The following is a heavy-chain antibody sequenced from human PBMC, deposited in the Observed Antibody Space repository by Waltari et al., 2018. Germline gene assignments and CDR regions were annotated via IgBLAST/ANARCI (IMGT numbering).Heavy chain of an antibody. D-gene: IGHD2-2*01. CDR1: GFTFSSYS. CDR2: ISRSSDYI. CDR3: ARVGGRGYCSSASCSGFDP. V-gene: IGHV3-21*01. J-gene: IGHJ5*02. Sequence: EVQLVESGGGLVKPGGSLRPSCAASGFTFSSYSMTWVRQAPGKGLEWVSSISRSSDYIYYADSVKGRFTISRDNGKNSLYLQMNSLRAEDTAVYYCARVGGRGYCSSASCSGFDPWGQGTLVTVSS.